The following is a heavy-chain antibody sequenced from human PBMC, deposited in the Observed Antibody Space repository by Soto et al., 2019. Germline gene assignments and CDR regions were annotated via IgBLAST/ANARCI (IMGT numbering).Heavy chain of an antibody. Sequence: PGGSLRLSCAASGFTFSSYGMHWVRQAPGKGLEWVAVIWYAGSNKYYADSVKGRFTISRDNSKNTLYLQMNSLRAEDTAVYYCSRELIAAADTRYYYYHGRDVLGQRATGTVSS. J-gene: IGHJ6*02. D-gene: IGHD6-25*01. CDR3: SRELIAAADTRYYYYHGRDV. CDR1: GFTFSSYG. CDR2: IWYAGSNK. V-gene: IGHV3-33*01.